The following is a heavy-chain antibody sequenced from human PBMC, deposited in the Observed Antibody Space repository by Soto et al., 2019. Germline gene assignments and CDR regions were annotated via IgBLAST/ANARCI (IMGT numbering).Heavy chain of an antibody. CDR2: ISYDGSNK. D-gene: IGHD6-13*01. V-gene: IGHV3-30*18. CDR3: AKDLRSCSWYGGIYGMDV. J-gene: IGHJ6*02. CDR1: GFTFSSYC. Sequence: GGSLRLSCAASGFTFSSYCMHWVRQAPGKGLEWVAGISYDGSNKYYADSVKGRFTISRDNSKNTLCLQMSSLRAEDTAVYYCAKDLRSCSWYGGIYGMDVWGQGTTVTVSS.